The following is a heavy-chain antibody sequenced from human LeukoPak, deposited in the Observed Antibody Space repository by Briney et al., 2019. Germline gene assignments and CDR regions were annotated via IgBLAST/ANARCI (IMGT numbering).Heavy chain of an antibody. CDR1: GGSISSYS. D-gene: IGHD5/OR15-5a*01. Sequence: SETLSLTCTVSGGSISSYSWSWIRQPPGKGLEWIGYIYTSGSTNYNPSLKSRVTISVDTSKNQFSLKLSSVTAADTAVYYCARHGRTGTLRVYYYYMDVWGKGTTVTVSS. CDR2: IYTSGST. V-gene: IGHV4-4*09. J-gene: IGHJ6*03. CDR3: ARHGRTGTLRVYYYYMDV.